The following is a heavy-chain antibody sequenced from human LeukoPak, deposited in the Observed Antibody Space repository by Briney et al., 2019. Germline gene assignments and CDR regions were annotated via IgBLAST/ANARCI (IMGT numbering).Heavy chain of an antibody. CDR3: ARVRGPFDY. V-gene: IGHV4-39*07. Sequence: SETLSLTCTVSGGSISSGGYYWSWIRQPPGKGLEWIGEINHSGSTNYNPSLKSRVTISVDTSKNQFSLKLSSVTAADTAVYYCARVRGPFDYWGQGTLVTVSS. J-gene: IGHJ4*02. CDR2: INHSGST. CDR1: GGSISSGGYY. D-gene: IGHD3-10*01.